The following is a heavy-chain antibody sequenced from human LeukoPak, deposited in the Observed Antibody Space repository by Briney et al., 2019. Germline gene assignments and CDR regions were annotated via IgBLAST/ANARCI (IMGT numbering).Heavy chain of an antibody. D-gene: IGHD6-19*01. J-gene: IGHJ4*02. CDR1: GGSISSSIW. CDR3: ARVRSGWYSGYYFDY. V-gene: IGHV4-4*02. CDR2: IYHSGST. Sequence: SETLSLTCAVSGGSISSSIWWSWVRQPPGKGLEWIGEIYHSGSTNYNPSLKSRVTISVDKSKNQFSLKLSSVTAADTAVYYCARVRSGWYSGYYFDYWGQGTLVTVSS.